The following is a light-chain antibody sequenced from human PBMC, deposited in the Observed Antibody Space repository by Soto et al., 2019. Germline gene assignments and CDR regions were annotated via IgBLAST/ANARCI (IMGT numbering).Light chain of an antibody. CDR1: QGINIW. J-gene: IGKJ2*01. Sequence: DIQMTQSPSTLSASVGDRVTITCRATQGINIWLAWYQQKPGKAPKLLIYKASTLVRGVPSRFIGSGSGTEFTLAISSLQPDDFATYYCQQYSSDSNTFGQGTRLDI. V-gene: IGKV1-5*03. CDR3: QQYSSDSNT. CDR2: KAS.